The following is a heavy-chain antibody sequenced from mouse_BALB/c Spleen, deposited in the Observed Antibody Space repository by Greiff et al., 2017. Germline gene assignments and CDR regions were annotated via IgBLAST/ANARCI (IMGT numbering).Heavy chain of an antibody. D-gene: IGHD2-4*01. CDR3: ARDMITTRAY. Sequence: QVQLQQSGAELVRPGTSVKVSCKASGYAFTNYLIEWVKQRPGQGLEWIGVINPGSGGTNYNEKFKGKATLTADKSSSTAYMQLSSLTSDDSAVYFCARDMITTRAYWGQGTLVTVSA. CDR2: INPGSGGT. J-gene: IGHJ3*01. V-gene: IGHV1-54*01. CDR1: GYAFTNYL.